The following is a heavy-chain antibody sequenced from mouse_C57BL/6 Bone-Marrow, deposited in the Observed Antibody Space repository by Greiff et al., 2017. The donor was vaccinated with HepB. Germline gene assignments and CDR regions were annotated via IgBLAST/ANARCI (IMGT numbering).Heavy chain of an antibody. CDR2: IYPRSGNT. CDR1: GYTFTSYG. Sequence: QVQLQQSGAELARPGASVKLSCKASGYTFTSYGISWVKQRTGQGLEWIGEIYPRSGNTYYNEKFKGKATLTADKSSSIAYMELRSLTSEDSAVYFCARGETMVTTGYFDYWGQGTTLTVSS. D-gene: IGHD2-2*01. V-gene: IGHV1-81*01. J-gene: IGHJ2*01. CDR3: ARGETMVTTGYFDY.